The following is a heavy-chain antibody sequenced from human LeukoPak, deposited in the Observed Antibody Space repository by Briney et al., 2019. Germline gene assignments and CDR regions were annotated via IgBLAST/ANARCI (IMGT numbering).Heavy chain of an antibody. D-gene: IGHD6-13*01. CDR1: GFTFSSYA. J-gene: IGHJ4*02. V-gene: IGHV3-23*01. CDR3: AKVHETRYSSSWYYFDY. CDR2: ISGSGGST. Sequence: GGSLRLSCAASGFTFSSYAMSWVRQAPGKGLEWVSAISGSGGSTYYADSVKGRFTISRDNSKNTLYLQMNSLRAEDTAVYYCAKVHETRYSSSWYYFDYWGQGTLVTVSS.